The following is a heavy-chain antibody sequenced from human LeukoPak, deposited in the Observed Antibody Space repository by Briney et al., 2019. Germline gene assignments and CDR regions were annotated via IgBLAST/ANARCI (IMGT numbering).Heavy chain of an antibody. CDR2: IYYSGST. CDR3: ARDHSITIFGVVTYNWFDP. J-gene: IGHJ5*02. CDR1: GGSISSSSYY. Sequence: PSETLSLTCTVSGGSISSSSYYWGWIRQPPGKGLEWSGSIYYSGSTYYNPSLKSRVTISVDTSKNQLSLKLSSVTAADTAVYYCARDHSITIFGVVTYNWFDPWGQGTLVTVSS. D-gene: IGHD3-3*01. V-gene: IGHV4-39*07.